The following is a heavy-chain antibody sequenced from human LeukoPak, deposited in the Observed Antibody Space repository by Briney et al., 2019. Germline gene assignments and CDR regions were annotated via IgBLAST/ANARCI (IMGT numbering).Heavy chain of an antibody. CDR2: TYYRSKWYT. CDR1: GGRVSSNSAA. J-gene: IGHJ5*02. CDR3: ALVRGIIPDNWFDP. V-gene: IGHV6-1*01. Sequence: SQTLSLTCAISGGRVSSNSAAWNWIRQSPSRGREWLGRTYYRSKWYTDYAVSVKSRITINPDTSKNQFSLQLNSVTPEDTAVYYCALVRGIIPDNWFDPWGQGSLVTVSS. D-gene: IGHD3-10*01.